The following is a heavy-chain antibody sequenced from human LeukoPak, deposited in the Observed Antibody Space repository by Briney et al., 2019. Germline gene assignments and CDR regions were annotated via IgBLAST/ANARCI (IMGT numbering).Heavy chain of an antibody. V-gene: IGHV3-30*18. Sequence: GGSLGLSCAASGVTFSSYGMHWVRQAPGKGLEWVAVISYDGSNKYYADSVKGRFTTSRDNSKNTLSLQMNSLRAEDTAVYYCAKERRWSTEGEYYLDYWGQGTLVTVSS. CDR1: GVTFSSYG. D-gene: IGHD3-16*01. CDR3: AKERRWSTEGEYYLDY. CDR2: ISYDGSNK. J-gene: IGHJ4*02.